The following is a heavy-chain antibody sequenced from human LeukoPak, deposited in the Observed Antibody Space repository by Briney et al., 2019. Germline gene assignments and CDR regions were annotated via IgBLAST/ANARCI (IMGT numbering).Heavy chain of an antibody. J-gene: IGHJ3*02. CDR1: GFTVSRNY. Sequence: GGSLRLSCAASGFTVSRNYMTWVRQAPGKGLEWVSVIYSGGTTYYADSVKGRFTISRDNTKNTLYLQMSSLRAEDTAVYYCAVTGIAAAGLASEFGAFDIWGQGTVVTVSS. D-gene: IGHD6-13*01. CDR3: AVTGIAAAGLASEFGAFDI. V-gene: IGHV3-66*01. CDR2: IYSGGTT.